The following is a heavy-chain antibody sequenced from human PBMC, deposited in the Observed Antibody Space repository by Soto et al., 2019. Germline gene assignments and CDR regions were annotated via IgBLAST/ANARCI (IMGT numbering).Heavy chain of an antibody. J-gene: IGHJ3*02. V-gene: IGHV4-39*01. CDR3: ARLSTTGLYHAFDI. D-gene: IGHD3-16*01. Sequence: QLQLQESGPGLVKPSETLSLTCTVSGGSISSSSYYWGWIRQPPGKGLEWIGSIYYSGSTYYNPSLKSRVTIAVDTSKNQFALKLSSVTAADTAVYYCARLSTTGLYHAFDIWGQGTMVTVSS. CDR1: GGSISSSSYY. CDR2: IYYSGST.